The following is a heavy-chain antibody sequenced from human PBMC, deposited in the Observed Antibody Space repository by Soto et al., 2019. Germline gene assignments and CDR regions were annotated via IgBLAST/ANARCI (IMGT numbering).Heavy chain of an antibody. J-gene: IGHJ4*02. Sequence: GESLKISCKASGYDFARTWIGWVRQLPGKGLDWLGIIYPGDSETRYSSSFRGQVTFSVDMSISTAYLQWSSLKTSDIAIYYCARLVGAYDSYFDHWGQGTRGTV. CDR1: GYDFARTW. CDR2: IYPGDSET. CDR3: ARLVGAYDSYFDH. V-gene: IGHV5-51*01. D-gene: IGHD5-12*01.